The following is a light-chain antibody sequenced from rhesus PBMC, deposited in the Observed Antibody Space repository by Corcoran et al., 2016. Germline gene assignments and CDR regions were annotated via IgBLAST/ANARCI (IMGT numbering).Light chain of an antibody. CDR1: QGISSW. V-gene: IGKV1-21*01. Sequence: DIQMTQSPSSLSASVGDRVTISCRASQGISSWLAWYQQKPGKAPKLLIYKASSLQSGVPYRFSGSGAGTDFHLTINSLQPEDFATYYCQQYKSAPRTFGQGTKVEIK. J-gene: IGKJ1*01. CDR2: KAS. CDR3: QQYKSAPRT.